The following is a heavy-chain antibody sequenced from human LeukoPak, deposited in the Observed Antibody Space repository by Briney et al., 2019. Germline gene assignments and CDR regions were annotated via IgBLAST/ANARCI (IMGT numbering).Heavy chain of an antibody. J-gene: IGHJ3*02. CDR1: GFTFSSYL. CDR3: VRRGLVPAFDI. D-gene: IGHD3-10*02. CDR2: VNSAGNIT. V-gene: IGHV3-74*01. Sequence: GGSLRLSCAASGFTFSSYLMHWVRQAPGKGLVWLSRVNSAGNITTYADSVRGRFTISRDNAKNTLYLQMNSLGAEDTAVYYCVRRGLVPAFDIWGQGTMVTVTS.